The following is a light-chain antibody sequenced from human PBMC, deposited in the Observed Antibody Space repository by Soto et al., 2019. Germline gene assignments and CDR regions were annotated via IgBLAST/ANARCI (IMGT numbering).Light chain of an antibody. V-gene: IGKV4-1*01. CDR1: QSVLYSSNNKNY. Sequence: DIVMTQSPDSLAVSLGERATIICKSSQSVLYSSNNKNYLAWYQQKPGQPPKLLIYWASTRESGFPDRFSGSGSGTDFTLTISSLQAEDVGVYYCQQYYSTPTWTFGQGTKVEIK. J-gene: IGKJ1*01. CDR2: WAS. CDR3: QQYYSTPTWT.